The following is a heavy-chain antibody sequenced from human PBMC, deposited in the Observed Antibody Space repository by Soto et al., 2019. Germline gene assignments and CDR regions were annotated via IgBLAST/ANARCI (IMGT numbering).Heavy chain of an antibody. Sequence: PGGSLRLSCAGSGFTFSRHYMAWARQAPGKGLEWVAAIKEDGTQKFYVDSVRGRFTISRDNANNSLFLQMSSLRDEDTAVYFCATSMVPYYYDYWGQGTLVTVSS. V-gene: IGHV3-7*01. CDR3: ATSMVPYYYDY. CDR1: GFTFSRHY. J-gene: IGHJ4*02. D-gene: IGHD2-8*01. CDR2: IKEDGTQK.